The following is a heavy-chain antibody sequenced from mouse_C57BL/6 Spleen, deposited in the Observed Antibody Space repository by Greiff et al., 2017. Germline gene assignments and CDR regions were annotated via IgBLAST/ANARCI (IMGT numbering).Heavy chain of an antibody. CDR1: GYSFTGYY. D-gene: IGHD2-4*01. V-gene: IGHV1-42*01. CDR2: INPSTGGT. Sequence: VQLQQSGPELVKPGASVKISCKASGYSFTGYYMNWVKQSPEKSLEWIGEINPSTGGTTYNQKFKAKATLTVDKSSSTAYMQLKSLTSEDSAVXYCARSYDYDRYFDVWGTGTTVTVSS. J-gene: IGHJ1*03. CDR3: ARSYDYDRYFDV.